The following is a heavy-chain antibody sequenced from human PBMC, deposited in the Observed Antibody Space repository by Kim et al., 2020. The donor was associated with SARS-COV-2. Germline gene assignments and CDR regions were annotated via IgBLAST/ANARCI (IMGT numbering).Heavy chain of an antibody. D-gene: IGHD3-10*01. CDR3: ARRGPMGDYFDY. CDR1: GGSISSSSYY. V-gene: IGHV4-39*01. CDR2: IYYSGST. J-gene: IGHJ4*02. Sequence: SETLSLTCTVSGGSISSSSYYWGWIRQPPGKGLEWIGSIYYSGSTYYNPSLKSRVTISVDTSKNQFSLKLSSVTAADTAVYYCARRGPMGDYFDYWGQGTLVTVSS.